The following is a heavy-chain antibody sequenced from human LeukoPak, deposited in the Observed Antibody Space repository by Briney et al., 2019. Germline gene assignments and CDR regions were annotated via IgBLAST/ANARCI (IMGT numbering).Heavy chain of an antibody. J-gene: IGHJ6*02. CDR3: ARRGLIVVVPAAKDGMDV. CDR1: GFSFSSFS. V-gene: IGHV3-30-3*01. CDR2: ISSEGDNK. Sequence: GRSLRLSCAVSGFSFSSFSMHWVRQTPGKGLEWVALISSEGDNKYYADSVKGRFTISRDNSKNTLFLQMNTLRPEDTAVYYCARRGLIVVVPAAKDGMDVWGQGTTVTVSS. D-gene: IGHD2-2*01.